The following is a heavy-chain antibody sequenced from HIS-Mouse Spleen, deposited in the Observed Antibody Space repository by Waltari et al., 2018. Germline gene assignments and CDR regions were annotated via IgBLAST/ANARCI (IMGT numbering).Heavy chain of an antibody. CDR2: ISYDGSNK. V-gene: IGHV3-30*03. CDR3: ASLTGDRPDY. D-gene: IGHD7-27*01. Sequence: QVQLVESGGGVVQPGRSLRLSCPASGFTFSSSGTPWARQAPGKGLEWVAVISYDGSNKYYADSVKGRFTISRDNSKNTLYLQMNSLRAEDTAVYYCASLTGDRPDYWGQGTLVTVSS. J-gene: IGHJ4*02. CDR1: GFTFSSSG.